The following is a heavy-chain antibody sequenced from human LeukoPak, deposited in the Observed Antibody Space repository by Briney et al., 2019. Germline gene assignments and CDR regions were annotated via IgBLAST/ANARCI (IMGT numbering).Heavy chain of an antibody. CDR3: ARGLCPYYYGSGSYYFNIYYYYYGMDV. Sequence: ASVKVSGKASGYTFTSYDINWERQATGQGLEWMGWMNPNSGITGYAQKFQGRVTMTRNTSISTAYMELSSLRSEDTAVYYCARGLCPYYYGSGSYYFNIYYYYYGMDVWGQGTTVTVSS. J-gene: IGHJ6*02. V-gene: IGHV1-8*01. CDR2: MNPNSGIT. CDR1: GYTFTSYD. D-gene: IGHD3-10*01.